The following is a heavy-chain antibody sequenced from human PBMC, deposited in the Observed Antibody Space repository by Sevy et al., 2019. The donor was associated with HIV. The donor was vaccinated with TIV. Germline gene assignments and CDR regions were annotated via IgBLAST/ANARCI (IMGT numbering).Heavy chain of an antibody. CDR3: ARDSIAAASYYYYYGMDV. CDR1: GGTFSSYA. V-gene: IGHV1-69*13. J-gene: IGHJ6*02. CDR2: IIPIFGTA. Sequence: ASVKVSCKASGGTFSSYAISWVRQPPGQGLEWMGGIIPIFGTANYAQKFQGRVTITADESTSTAYMELSSLRSEDTAVYYCARDSIAAASYYYYYGMDVWGQGTTVTVSS. D-gene: IGHD6-13*01.